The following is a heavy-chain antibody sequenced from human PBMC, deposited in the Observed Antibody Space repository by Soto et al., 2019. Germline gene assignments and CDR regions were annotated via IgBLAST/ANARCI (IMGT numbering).Heavy chain of an antibody. CDR1: GFTFSSYA. Sequence: GGSLRLSCAASGFTFSSYAMSWVRQAPGKGLEWVSAISGSGGSTYYADSVKGRFTISRDNSKNTLYLQMNSLRAEDTAVYYCAKAEPSKGLPAGMVPLRYFDWLFPDYFDYWGQGTLVTVSS. CDR2: ISGSGGST. CDR3: AKAEPSKGLPAGMVPLRYFDWLFPDYFDY. V-gene: IGHV3-23*01. D-gene: IGHD3-9*01. J-gene: IGHJ4*02.